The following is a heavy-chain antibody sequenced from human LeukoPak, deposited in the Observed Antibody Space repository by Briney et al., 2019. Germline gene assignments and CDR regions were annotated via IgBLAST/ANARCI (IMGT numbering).Heavy chain of an antibody. CDR1: GGSISSSNYY. CDR3: ARAATTVTIYDY. D-gene: IGHD4-17*01. Sequence: PSETLSLTCTVSGGSISSSNYYWGWIRQPPGKGLEWIGSIYHSGSTYYNPSLKSRVTISVDTSKNQFSLKLSSVTAADTAVYYCARAATTVTIYDYWGQGTLVTVSS. V-gene: IGHV4-39*07. J-gene: IGHJ4*02. CDR2: IYHSGST.